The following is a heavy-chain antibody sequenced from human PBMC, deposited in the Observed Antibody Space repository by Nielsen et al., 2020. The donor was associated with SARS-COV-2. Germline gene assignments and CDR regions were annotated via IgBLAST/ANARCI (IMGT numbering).Heavy chain of an antibody. CDR1: SYTFSNYA. CDR3: ARDFGSYGMDV. CDR2: ISGYNGNT. Sequence: ASVKVSCKASSYTFSNYAFSWVRQAPGQGPEWMGWISGYNGNTNYTQKLQGRVTMTTDTSTSTAYMELRSLTSDDTAVYFCARDFGSYGMDVWGQGTTVTVSS. J-gene: IGHJ6*02. V-gene: IGHV1-18*01. D-gene: IGHD3-3*01.